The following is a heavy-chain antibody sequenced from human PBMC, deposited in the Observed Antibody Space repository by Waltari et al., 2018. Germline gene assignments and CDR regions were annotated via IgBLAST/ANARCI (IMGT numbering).Heavy chain of an antibody. V-gene: IGHV3-74*01. CDR1: GSTFSSYW. CDR3: VRGSLNPGFDY. Sequence: EVQLVESGGGLVQPGGSLRLSCAVPGSTFSSYWMHWCRQTPGEGLVWLSRTNTDGSFTNYADSVEGRFTMSRDNAKDTVYLQMNSLRAEDTAIYYCVRGSLNPGFDYWGQGTLVTVSS. CDR2: TNTDGSFT. J-gene: IGHJ4*02.